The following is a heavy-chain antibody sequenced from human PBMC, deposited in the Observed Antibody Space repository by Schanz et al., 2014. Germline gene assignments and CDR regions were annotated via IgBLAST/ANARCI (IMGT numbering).Heavy chain of an antibody. Sequence: EMQLLESGGGLAQPGGSLRLSCAASGFTLSNYAMSWVRQAPGKGLEWVSAISGSGGSTYYADSVRGRFTMSRDNSKNTLYLQMNSLRAGDAAVYDCARGLIAAAGGAFDYWGQGTLXAVSA. CDR1: GFTLSNYA. CDR3: ARGLIAAAGGAFDY. V-gene: IGHV3-23*01. J-gene: IGHJ4*02. CDR2: ISGSGGST. D-gene: IGHD6-13*01.